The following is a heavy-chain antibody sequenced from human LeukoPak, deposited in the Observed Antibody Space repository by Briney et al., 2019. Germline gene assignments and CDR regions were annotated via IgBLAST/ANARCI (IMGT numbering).Heavy chain of an antibody. D-gene: IGHD3-10*01. V-gene: IGHV4-39*07. CDR2: IYYGGST. CDR1: GVSISGTSYY. CDR3: ARESLFHYYGSGRYWYFDL. J-gene: IGHJ2*01. Sequence: SETLSLTCTVSGVSISGTSYYWSWIRQPPGKGLEWIGSIYYGGSTYFNSSLKSRLTISVDTSKNQFSLKLSSVTAADTAVYYCARESLFHYYGSGRYWYFDLWGRGTLVTVSS.